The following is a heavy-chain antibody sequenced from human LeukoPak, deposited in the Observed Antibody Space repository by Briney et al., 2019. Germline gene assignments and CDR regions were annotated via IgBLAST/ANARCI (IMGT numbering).Heavy chain of an antibody. CDR3: ANPYSSSGDY. V-gene: IGHV3-30*04. J-gene: IGHJ4*02. D-gene: IGHD6-13*01. CDR1: GFTFSSYA. CDR2: ISYDGSNK. Sequence: GRSLRLSCAASGFTFSSYAMNWVRQAPGKGLEWVAVISYDGSNKYYADSVKGRFTISRDNSKNTLYLQMNSLRAEDTAVYYCANPYSSSGDYWGQGTLVTVSS.